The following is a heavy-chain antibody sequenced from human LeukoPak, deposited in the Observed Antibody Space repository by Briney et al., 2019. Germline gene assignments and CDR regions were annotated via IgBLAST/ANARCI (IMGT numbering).Heavy chain of an antibody. J-gene: IGHJ6*03. V-gene: IGHV3-48*03. Sequence: GGSLRLSCAASGFTFSSYEMNWVRQAPGKGLEWVSYISSSGSTIYYADSVKGRFTISRDNAKNSLYLQMNSLRAEDTAVYYCARDKGVAGYSKNYYYYMDVWGKGTTVTISS. CDR3: ARDKGVAGYSKNYYYYMDV. D-gene: IGHD6-13*01. CDR2: ISSSGSTI. CDR1: GFTFSSYE.